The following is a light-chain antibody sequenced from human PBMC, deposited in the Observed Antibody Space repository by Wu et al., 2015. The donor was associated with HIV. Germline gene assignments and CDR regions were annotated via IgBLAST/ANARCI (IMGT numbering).Light chain of an antibody. V-gene: IGKV3-11*01. CDR1: QSVSSN. Sequence: EIVMTQSPATLSVSPGERATLSCRASQSVSSNLAWYQHKPGKAPRLLIFDASNRATGIPTRFSGSGSGTDFTLTISSLEPEDFAVYYCQQRSGWLTFGGGTKVE. J-gene: IGKJ4*01. CDR2: DAS. CDR3: QQRSGWLT.